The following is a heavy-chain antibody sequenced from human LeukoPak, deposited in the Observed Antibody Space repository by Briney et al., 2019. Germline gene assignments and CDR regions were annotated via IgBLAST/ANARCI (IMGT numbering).Heavy chain of an antibody. CDR1: GGTFSSYA. J-gene: IGHJ6*03. CDR2: IIPIFGTA. V-gene: IGHV1-69*06. Sequence: GSSVKVSCKASGGTFSSYAISWVRQAPGQGLEWMGGIIPIFGTANYAQKFQGRVTITADKSTSTAYMELSSLRSEDTAVYYCARSQLWFGELVGVYYYYYMDVWGKGTTVTVSS. CDR3: ARSQLWFGELVGVYYYYYMDV. D-gene: IGHD3-10*01.